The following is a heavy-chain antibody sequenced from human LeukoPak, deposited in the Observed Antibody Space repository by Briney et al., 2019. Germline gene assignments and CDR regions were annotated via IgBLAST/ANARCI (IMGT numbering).Heavy chain of an antibody. V-gene: IGHV3-74*01. J-gene: IGHJ5*02. CDR2: ISGDGTAR. CDR1: GFTSSSYW. D-gene: IGHD3-10*01. CDR3: VRGRGSYGWFDP. Sequence: PGGSLRLSCVASGFTSSSYWMHWVRQVPGKGLVWVSRISGDGTARNYANSVKGRFTISRDDAKNTVDLQMNSLRGEDTAAYYCVRGRGSYGWFDPWGQGTLVTVSS.